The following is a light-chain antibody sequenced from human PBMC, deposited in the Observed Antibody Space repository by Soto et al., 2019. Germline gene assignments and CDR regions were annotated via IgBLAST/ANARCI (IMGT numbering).Light chain of an antibody. CDR2: DAS. V-gene: IGKV3-11*01. J-gene: IGKJ4*01. Sequence: EVLLTQSPATLSLFPGERATLSCRASQSVTNFLAWYQQKPGQAPRLLIYDASNRATGIPARFSGSGSGTDFTLTISSLEPEDFAVYYCQQQYSNYFSFGGGTKVEIK. CDR3: QQQYSNYFS. CDR1: QSVTNF.